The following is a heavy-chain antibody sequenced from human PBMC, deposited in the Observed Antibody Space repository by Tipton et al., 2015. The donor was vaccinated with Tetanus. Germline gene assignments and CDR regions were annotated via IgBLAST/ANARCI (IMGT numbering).Heavy chain of an antibody. Sequence: TLSLTCTVSGGSMSNNYWSWIRQPPGKGLEWIGEINYDGSTNYSPSLKSRVTLSLDTTKKQVSLKLSSVTAADTAVYYCARGDYYGSGTYDVWGQGTTVTVPS. CDR1: GGSMSNNY. D-gene: IGHD3-10*01. CDR3: ARGDYYGSGTYDV. V-gene: IGHV4-34*01. CDR2: INYDGST. J-gene: IGHJ6*02.